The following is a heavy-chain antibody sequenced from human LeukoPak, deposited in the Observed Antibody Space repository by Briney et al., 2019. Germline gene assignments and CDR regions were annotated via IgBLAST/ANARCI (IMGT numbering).Heavy chain of an antibody. J-gene: IGHJ4*02. CDR2: IYYSGST. Sequence: SETLSLTCTVSGGSISSGGYYWSWIRQHPGKGVEWIGYIYYSGSTYYNPSLKSRVTISVDTSKNQFSLKLSSVTAADTAVYYCARDRRLRSGAYYFDYWGQGTLVTVSS. D-gene: IGHD5-12*01. V-gene: IGHV4-31*03. CDR1: GGSISSGGYY. CDR3: ARDRRLRSGAYYFDY.